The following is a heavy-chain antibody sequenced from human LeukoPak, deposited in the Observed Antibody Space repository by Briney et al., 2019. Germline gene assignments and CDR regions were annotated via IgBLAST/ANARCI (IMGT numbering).Heavy chain of an antibody. V-gene: IGHV3-7*01. CDR3: ARDVGRDTITTEIEY. D-gene: IGHD4-11*01. CDR2: IKQDGSEK. CDR1: GFTLSSYW. Sequence: PGGSLRLSCVASGFTLSSYWMGWVRQAPGKGLEWVANIKQDGSEKYYVDSVKGRFTISRDNAKNSLFLQMNTLRAEDTALYYCARDVGRDTITTEIEYWGQGTLVTVSS. J-gene: IGHJ4*02.